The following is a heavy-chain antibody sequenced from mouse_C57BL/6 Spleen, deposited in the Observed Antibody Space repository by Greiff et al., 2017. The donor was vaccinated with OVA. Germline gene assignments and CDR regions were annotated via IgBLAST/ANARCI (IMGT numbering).Heavy chain of an antibody. CDR3: ARGAHDYDAMDY. J-gene: IGHJ4*01. V-gene: IGHV1-64*01. CDR2: IHPNSGST. CDR1: GYTFTSYW. Sequence: QVQLQQSGAELVKPGASVKLSCKASGYTFTSYWMHWVKQRPGQGLEWIGMIHPNSGSTNYNEKFKSKATLTVDKSSSTAYMQLSSLTSEDSAVYYCARGAHDYDAMDYWGQGTSVTVSS.